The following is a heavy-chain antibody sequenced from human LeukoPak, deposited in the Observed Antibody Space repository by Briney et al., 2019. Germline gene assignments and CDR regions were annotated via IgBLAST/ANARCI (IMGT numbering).Heavy chain of an antibody. J-gene: IGHJ4*02. D-gene: IGHD3-9*01. CDR2: VSIYNDNT. CDR3: ARTGHYRFDY. Sequence: GASVKVSCKASGYSFTDYDFSWVRQAPGQGLEWLGWVSIYNDNTNYAREFQDRITMTTDISTGTAYMELKSLTSDDTAVYFCARTGHYRFDYWGQGTLVTVSS. CDR1: GYSFTDYD. V-gene: IGHV1-18*01.